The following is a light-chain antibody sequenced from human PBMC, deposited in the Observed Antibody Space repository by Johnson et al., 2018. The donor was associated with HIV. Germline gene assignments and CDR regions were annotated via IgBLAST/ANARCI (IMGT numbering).Light chain of an antibody. V-gene: IGLV1-51*02. CDR3: GTWDGSLSAGV. Sequence: QSVLTQPPSVSAAPGQKVTISCSGSSSNIGNNYVSWYQQLQGTAPKLLIYENNKRPSGIPDRFSGSKSGTSATLGITGLQTGDEADYYCGTWDGSLSAGVFRIGTKVTVL. J-gene: IGLJ1*01. CDR1: SSNIGNNY. CDR2: ENN.